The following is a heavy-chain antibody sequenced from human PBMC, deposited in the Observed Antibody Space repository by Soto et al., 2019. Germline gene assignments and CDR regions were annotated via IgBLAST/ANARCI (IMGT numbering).Heavy chain of an antibody. CDR2: IYHSGST. J-gene: IGHJ6*02. D-gene: IGHD6-19*01. CDR1: GGSISSSNW. Sequence: SETLSLTCAVSGGSISSSNWWSWVRQPPGKGLEWIGEIYHSGSTNYNPSLKSRVTISVDKSKNQFSLKLSSVTAADTDVYYCATGGHVAGSYYYYYGMDVWGQGTTVTVSS. CDR3: ATGGHVAGSYYYYYGMDV. V-gene: IGHV4-4*02.